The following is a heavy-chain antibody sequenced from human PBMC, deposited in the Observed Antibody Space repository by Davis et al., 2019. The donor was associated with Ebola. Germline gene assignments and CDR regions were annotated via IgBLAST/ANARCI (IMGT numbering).Heavy chain of an antibody. CDR1: GFTFSNHA. D-gene: IGHD3-16*01. Sequence: GESLKISCVASGFTFSNHAMHWVRQAPGKGLEWVAVTSHNERERFYGESVQGRFTISRDNSENVLYLQMNSLRAEDTGVYYCAKGWGGLECWGQGTLVTVSS. CDR3: AKGWGGLEC. CDR2: TSHNERER. V-gene: IGHV3-30*04. J-gene: IGHJ4*02.